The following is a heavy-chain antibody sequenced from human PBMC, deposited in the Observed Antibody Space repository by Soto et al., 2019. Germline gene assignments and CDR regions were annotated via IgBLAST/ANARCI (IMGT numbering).Heavy chain of an antibody. CDR2: IYYSGST. Sequence: SETLSLTCTVSGGSISSGGYYWSWIRQHPGKGLEWIGYIYYSGSTYYNPSLKSRVTISVDTSKNQFSLKLSSVTAADTAVYYCARTERWLQFGSVGYFDYWGQGTLVTVSS. CDR3: ARTERWLQFGSVGYFDY. D-gene: IGHD5-12*01. V-gene: IGHV4-31*03. J-gene: IGHJ4*02. CDR1: GGSISSGGYY.